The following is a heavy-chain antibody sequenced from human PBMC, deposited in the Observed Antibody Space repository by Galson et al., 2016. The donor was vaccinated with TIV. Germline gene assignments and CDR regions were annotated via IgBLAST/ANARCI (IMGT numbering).Heavy chain of an antibody. CDR2: IIPILGLT. D-gene: IGHD4-11*01. J-gene: IGHJ4*02. V-gene: IGHV1-69*04. Sequence: SVKVSCKASGGTFSSYGISWVRQAPGQGPECMGRIIPILGLTNYAQKFQGRVTITADTSTNIAYMELSSLRSEETAVYFCAFTMTTITSVDYWGREPWSPSP. CDR3: AFTMTTITSVDY. CDR1: GGTFSSYG.